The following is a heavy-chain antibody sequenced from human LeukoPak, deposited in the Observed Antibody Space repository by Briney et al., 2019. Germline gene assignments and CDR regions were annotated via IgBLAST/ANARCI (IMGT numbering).Heavy chain of an antibody. V-gene: IGHV3-7*01. D-gene: IGHD1-26*01. CDR1: GFTFSSYW. CDR2: IKQDGSEK. Sequence: GGSLRLSCAASGFTFSSYWMSWVRQAPGKGLEWVANIKQDGSEKYYVDSVKGRFTISRDNAKNSLYLQMNSLRAEDTAVYYCASDNSGSYTTFDYWGQGTLVTVSS. CDR3: ASDNSGSYTTFDY. J-gene: IGHJ4*02.